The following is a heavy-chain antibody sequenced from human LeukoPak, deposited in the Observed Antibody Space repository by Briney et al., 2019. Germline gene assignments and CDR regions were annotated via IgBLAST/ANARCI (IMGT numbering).Heavy chain of an antibody. D-gene: IGHD3-3*01. Sequence: PSETLSLTCTVSGGSISSSSYYWGWIRQPPGKGLEWIGSIYYSGSTYYNPSLKSRVTISVDTSKNQFSLKLSSVTAADTAVYYCARGQKGGSIFGHYCYYMDVWGKGTTVTVSS. CDR1: GGSISSSSYY. CDR2: IYYSGST. CDR3: ARGQKGGSIFGHYCYYMDV. J-gene: IGHJ6*03. V-gene: IGHV4-39*07.